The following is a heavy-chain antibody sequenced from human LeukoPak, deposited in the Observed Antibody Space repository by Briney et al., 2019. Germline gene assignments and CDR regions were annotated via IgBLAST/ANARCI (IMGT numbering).Heavy chain of an antibody. Sequence: ASVKVSCKASGYTFTSYGISWVRQAPGQGLEWMGWISAYNGNTNYAQKLQGRVTMTTDTSTSTAYMELRSLRSDDTAVYYCASRAHYDSSGSFDYWGQGTLVTVSS. CDR2: ISAYNGNT. CDR1: GYTFTSYG. D-gene: IGHD3-22*01. CDR3: ASRAHYDSSGSFDY. J-gene: IGHJ4*02. V-gene: IGHV1-18*01.